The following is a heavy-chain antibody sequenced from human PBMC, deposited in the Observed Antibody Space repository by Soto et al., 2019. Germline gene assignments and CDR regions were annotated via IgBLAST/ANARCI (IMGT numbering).Heavy chain of an antibody. V-gene: IGHV3-23*01. CDR2: VSGSGDGT. Sequence: EVQLLESGGGLEQPGGSLRLSCAASGFTFSSYAMSWVRQAPGKGLEWVSGVSGSGDGTYYADSVKVRFTISRDNSKNTLYLQKNRLSAEDTAVYYCAKDHCSGGGCYWVTASLYFGSWGQGTLVTVSS. J-gene: IGHJ4*02. CDR3: AKDHCSGGGCYWVTASLYFGS. CDR1: GFTFSSYA. D-gene: IGHD2-15*01.